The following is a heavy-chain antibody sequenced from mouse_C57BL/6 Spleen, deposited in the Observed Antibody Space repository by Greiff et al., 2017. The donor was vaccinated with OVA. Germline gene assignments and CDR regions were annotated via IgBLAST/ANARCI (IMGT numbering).Heavy chain of an antibody. CDR3: AGRGYDVGYAMGY. Sequence: EVMSVESGGGLVKPGGSLKLSRAASGFTFSDYGMHWVRQAPEKGLEWVAYISSGSSTIYYADTVKGRFTISRDNAQNTLFLQMTSLRSEDTAMYYCAGRGYDVGYAMGYWGQGTSVTVSS. V-gene: IGHV5-17*01. D-gene: IGHD2-2*01. CDR1: GFTFSDYG. J-gene: IGHJ4*01. CDR2: ISSGSSTI.